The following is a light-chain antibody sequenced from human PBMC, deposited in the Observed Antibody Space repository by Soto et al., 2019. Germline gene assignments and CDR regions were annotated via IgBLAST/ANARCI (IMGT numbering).Light chain of an antibody. CDR2: RNN. CDR1: SSNIGTNY. V-gene: IGLV1-47*01. CDR3: AAWDDSLSGWV. Sequence: QSVLTQPPSASGTPGQRVTISCSGSSSNIGTNYVYWYQQLPGTAPKLVIYRNNERPSGVPGRFSGSKSGTSASLAISGLRCEDEADYYCAAWDDSLSGWVFGGGTKVTVL. J-gene: IGLJ3*02.